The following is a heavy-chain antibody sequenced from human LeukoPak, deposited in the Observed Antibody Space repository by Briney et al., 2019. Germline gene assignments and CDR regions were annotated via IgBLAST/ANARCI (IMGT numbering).Heavy chain of an antibody. CDR2: IDSSGDVI. CDR3: ARAATTYYYDTSGYY. J-gene: IGHJ4*02. D-gene: IGHD3-22*01. CDR1: GFTFSDYY. V-gene: IGHV3-11*04. Sequence: RGSLRLSCAASGFTFSDYYMTWIRQAPGKGLEWLSYIDSSGDVIYYADSVKGRFTISRDNAKNSVFLQMNSLRAEDTAVYYCARAATTYYYDTSGYYWGQGTLVTVSS.